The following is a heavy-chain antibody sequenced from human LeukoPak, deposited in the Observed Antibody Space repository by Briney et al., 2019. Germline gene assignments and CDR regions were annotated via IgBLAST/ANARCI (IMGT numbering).Heavy chain of an antibody. CDR1: GHTFTGYY. Sequence: GASVKVSCKASGHTFTGYYMHWVRQAPGQGLEWMGWINTNSGGTNYAQKFQGRVTMTRDTSISTAYMELSRLRSDGTAVYYCARDRGWELLRGYFDSWGQGTRVTVSS. J-gene: IGHJ4*02. V-gene: IGHV1-2*02. CDR3: ARDRGWELLRGYFDS. CDR2: INTNSGGT. D-gene: IGHD1-26*01.